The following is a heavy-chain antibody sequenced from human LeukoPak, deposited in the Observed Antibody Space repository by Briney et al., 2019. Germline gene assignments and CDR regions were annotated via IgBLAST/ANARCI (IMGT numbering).Heavy chain of an antibody. CDR1: GGSFTGYY. CDR2: INHSGST. CDR3: ARGAARRDGYK. Sequence: KPSETLSLTCAVYGGSFTGYYWSWIRQPPGKGLEWIGEINHSGSTNYNPSLKSRVTISVDTSKNQFSLKLTSVTAADTAVYYCARGAARRDGYKWGQGTQVTVS. J-gene: IGHJ4*02. V-gene: IGHV4-34*01. D-gene: IGHD5-12*01.